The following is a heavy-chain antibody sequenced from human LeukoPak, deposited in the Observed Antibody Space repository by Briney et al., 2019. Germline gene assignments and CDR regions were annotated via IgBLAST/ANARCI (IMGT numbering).Heavy chain of an antibody. D-gene: IGHD3-22*01. Sequence: GGSLRLSCAASGFTFNAYSFNWIRQAPGKGLAWVAYISSGGSTIYYADSVRGRFTISRDSARNSLYLQMNSLGDEDTAVYYCARGIRTRSYYDSSGYYSIWGQGTLVTVSS. V-gene: IGHV3-48*02. CDR2: ISSGGSTI. CDR1: GFTFNAYS. CDR3: ARGIRTRSYYDSSGYYSI. J-gene: IGHJ4*02.